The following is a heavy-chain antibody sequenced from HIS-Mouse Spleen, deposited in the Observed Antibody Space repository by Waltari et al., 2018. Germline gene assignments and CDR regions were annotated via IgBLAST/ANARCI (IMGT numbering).Heavy chain of an antibody. V-gene: IGHV3-30-3*01. CDR1: GFTFSSYA. CDR2: ISYDGSNK. J-gene: IGHJ4*02. CDR3: AREGDL. D-gene: IGHD3-10*01. Sequence: QVQLVESGGGVVQPGRSLRLSCAASGFTFSSYARHWVRQAPGKGLEWVAVISYDGSNKYYADSVKGRFTISRDNSKNTLYLQMNSLRAEDTAVYYCAREGDLWGQGTLVTVPS.